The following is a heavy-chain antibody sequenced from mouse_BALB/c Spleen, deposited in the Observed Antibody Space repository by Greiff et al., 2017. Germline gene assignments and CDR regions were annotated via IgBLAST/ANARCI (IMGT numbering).Heavy chain of an antibody. V-gene: IGHV2-4-1*01. D-gene: IGHD1-1*01. CDR2: IWSGGST. Sequence: LQQSGPGLVQPSQSLSITCTVSGFSLTSYGVHWVRQSPGKGLEWLGVIWSGGSTDYNAAFISRLSISKDNSKSQVFFKMKSLQADDTAIYYCAPHYYGSPFAYWGQGTLVTVSA. CDR1: GFSLTSYG. CDR3: APHYYGSPFAY. J-gene: IGHJ3*01.